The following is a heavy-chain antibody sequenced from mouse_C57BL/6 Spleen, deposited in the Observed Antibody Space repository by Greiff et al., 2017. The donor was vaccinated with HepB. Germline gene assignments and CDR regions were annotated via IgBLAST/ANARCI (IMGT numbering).Heavy chain of an antibody. Sequence: EVKLMESGGGLVKPGGSLKLSCAASGFTFSDYGMHWVRQAPEKGLEWVAYISSGSSTIYYADTVKGRFTISRDNAKNTLFLQMNSLRSEDTAMYYCARNSSYAMDYWGQGTSVTVSS. V-gene: IGHV5-17*01. CDR2: ISSGSSTI. CDR1: GFTFSDYG. D-gene: IGHD2-1*01. CDR3: ARNSSYAMDY. J-gene: IGHJ4*01.